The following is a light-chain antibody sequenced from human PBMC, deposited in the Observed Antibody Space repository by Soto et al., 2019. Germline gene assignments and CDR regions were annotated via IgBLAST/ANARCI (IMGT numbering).Light chain of an antibody. J-gene: IGKJ4*01. CDR1: QSVSSL. CDR2: GAS. Sequence: EVVMTQSPATLSVSPGERATLSCRASQSVSSLLAWYQQKPGQAPRLLIYGASTRATGIPDRFSASGSGTEFALTISSLQSGDFAVYYCQQYNNCPLTFGGGTKVEIK. CDR3: QQYNNCPLT. V-gene: IGKV3-15*01.